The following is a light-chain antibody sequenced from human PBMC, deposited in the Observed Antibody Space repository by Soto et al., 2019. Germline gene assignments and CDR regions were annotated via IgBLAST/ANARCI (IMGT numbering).Light chain of an antibody. V-gene: IGKV3-20*01. CDR2: GAI. CDR1: QSVAGNS. Sequence: EIVLTQSPGTLSLCPGERATLSCRASQSVAGNSLAWYRHKPGQPPSLLIYGAIYRASGIPDRFSGSGSGTDFTLTISRLEPEDFAVFYCQQYGSSRDTFGQGTKLEI. CDR3: QQYGSSRDT. J-gene: IGKJ2*01.